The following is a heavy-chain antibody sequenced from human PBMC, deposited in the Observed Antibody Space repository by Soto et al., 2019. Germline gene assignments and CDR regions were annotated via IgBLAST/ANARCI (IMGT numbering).Heavy chain of an antibody. D-gene: IGHD6-13*01. CDR2: IYYSGST. Sequence: SSGNPSLTCTVSGGSISSSSYYWGWIRQPPGKGLEWIGSIYYSGSTYYNPSLKSRVTISVDTSKNKFSLKLSSVKAADTAVYYCARHAWQPPIDYWGQGTLVTV. CDR3: ARHAWQPPIDY. V-gene: IGHV4-39*01. J-gene: IGHJ4*02. CDR1: GGSISSSSYY.